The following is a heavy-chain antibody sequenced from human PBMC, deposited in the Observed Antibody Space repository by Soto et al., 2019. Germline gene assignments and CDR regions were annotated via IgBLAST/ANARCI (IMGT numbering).Heavy chain of an antibody. CDR3: AFGWFGELLLTSGMDV. Sequence: SVKVSCKASGGTFSSYAISWVRQAPGQGLEWMGGIIPIFGTANYAQKFQGRVTITADESTSTAYMELSSLRSEDTAVYYCAFGWFGELLLTSGMDVWGQGTTVTVSS. V-gene: IGHV1-69*13. CDR2: IIPIFGTA. CDR1: GGTFSSYA. J-gene: IGHJ6*02. D-gene: IGHD3-10*01.